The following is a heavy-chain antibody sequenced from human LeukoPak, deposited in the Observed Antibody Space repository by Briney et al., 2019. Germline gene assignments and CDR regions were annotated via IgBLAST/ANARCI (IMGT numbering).Heavy chain of an antibody. V-gene: IGHV1-18*01. J-gene: IGHJ4*02. CDR1: GYTFTSYG. CDR2: ISAYNGNT. CDR3: ARESYSSSWYVGGDY. Sequence: ASVKVSCKASGYTFTSYGISWVRHAPGQGLEWVGWISAYNGNTNYAQKLQGRVTMTTDTSTSTAYMELRSLRSDDTAVYYCARESYSSSWYVGGDYWGQGTLVTVSS. D-gene: IGHD6-13*01.